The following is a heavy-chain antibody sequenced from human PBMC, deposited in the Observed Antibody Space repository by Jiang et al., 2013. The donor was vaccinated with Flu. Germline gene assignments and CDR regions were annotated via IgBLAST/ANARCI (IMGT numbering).Heavy chain of an antibody. V-gene: IGHV1-3*01. J-gene: IGHJ4*02. CDR3: ASLAAAADYFDY. Sequence: YSQKFQGRVTITRDTSASTAYMELSSLRSEDTAVYYCASLAAAADYFDYWGQGTLVTVSS. D-gene: IGHD6-13*01.